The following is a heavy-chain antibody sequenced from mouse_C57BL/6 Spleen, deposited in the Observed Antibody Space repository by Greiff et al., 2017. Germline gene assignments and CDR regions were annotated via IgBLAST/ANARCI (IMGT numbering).Heavy chain of an antibody. Sequence: QVQLQQPGAELVKPGASVKLSCKASGYTFTSYWMHWVKQRPGQGLEWIGMIHPNSGGTNYNEKFKGKATLTVDKSSSTAYMQLSSLTSEDSAVYDVARQEYDGYYVYYAMDYWGQGTSVTVSS. CDR3: ARQEYDGYYVYYAMDY. CDR2: IHPNSGGT. J-gene: IGHJ4*01. V-gene: IGHV1-64*01. D-gene: IGHD2-3*01. CDR1: GYTFTSYW.